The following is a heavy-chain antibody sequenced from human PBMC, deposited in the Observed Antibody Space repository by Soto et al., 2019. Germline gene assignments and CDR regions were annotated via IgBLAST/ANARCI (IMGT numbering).Heavy chain of an antibody. V-gene: IGHV1-69*08. CDR2: IIPILGIA. J-gene: IGHJ1*01. D-gene: IGHD4-17*01. Sequence: QVQLVQYGAEVKKPGSSVKVSCKASGGTFSSYTISWVRQAPGQGLEWMGRIIPILGIANYAQKFQGRVTITADKSTSTAYMELSSLRSEDTAVYYCARENRAADGDYVGYFQHWGQGTLVTVSS. CDR3: ARENRAADGDYVGYFQH. CDR1: GGTFSSYT.